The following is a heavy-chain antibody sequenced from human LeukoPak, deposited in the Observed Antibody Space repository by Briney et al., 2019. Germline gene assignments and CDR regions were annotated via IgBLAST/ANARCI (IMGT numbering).Heavy chain of an antibody. V-gene: IGHV1-2*06. CDR2: INPNCGGT. D-gene: IGHD2-15*01. J-gene: IGHJ5*02. Sequence: ASVKVSCKASGYTFTGYYMHWVRQAPGQGLEWMGRINPNCGGTNYAQKFQGRVTMTRDTSISTAYMELSRLRSDDTAVYYCARIPRYCSGGSCYSRYWFDPWGQGTLVTVSS. CDR1: GYTFTGYY. CDR3: ARIPRYCSGGSCYSRYWFDP.